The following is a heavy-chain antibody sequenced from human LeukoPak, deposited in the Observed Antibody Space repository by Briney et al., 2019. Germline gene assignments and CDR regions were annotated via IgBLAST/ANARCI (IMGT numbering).Heavy chain of an antibody. J-gene: IGHJ3*02. Sequence: SETLSLTCTVPGGSISSGSYYWSWIRQPAGKGLEWIGRIYTSGSTNYNPSLKSRVTISVDTSKNQFSLKLSSVTAADTAVYYCARVGRGDAFDIWGQGTMVTVSS. CDR1: GGSISSGSYY. CDR2: IYTSGST. CDR3: ARVGRGDAFDI. V-gene: IGHV4-61*02.